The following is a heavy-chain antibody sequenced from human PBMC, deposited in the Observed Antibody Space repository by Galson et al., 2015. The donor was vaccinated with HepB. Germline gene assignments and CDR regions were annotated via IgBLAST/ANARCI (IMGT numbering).Heavy chain of an antibody. Sequence: LSLTCTVSGGSISSSSYYWGWIRQPPGKGLEWMGSIYYSGSTYYNPSLKSRVTISVDTSKNQFSLKLSSVTAADTAVYYCARGGGYQLLFHFDYWGQGTLVTVSS. CDR3: ARGGGYQLLFHFDY. V-gene: IGHV4-39*07. CDR2: IYYSGST. D-gene: IGHD2-2*01. J-gene: IGHJ4*02. CDR1: GGSISSSSYY.